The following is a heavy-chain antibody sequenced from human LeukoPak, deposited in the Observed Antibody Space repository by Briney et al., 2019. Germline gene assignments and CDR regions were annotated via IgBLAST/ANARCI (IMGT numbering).Heavy chain of an antibody. Sequence: PGGSPRLSCAASGFTFSSYAMSWVRQAPGKGLEWVSAISGSGGSTYYADSVKGRFTISRDNSKNTLYLQMNSLRAEDTAVYYCAKDLAYYDSSGFVSWGQGTLVTVSS. V-gene: IGHV3-23*01. D-gene: IGHD3-22*01. CDR3: AKDLAYYDSSGFVS. CDR2: ISGSGGST. CDR1: GFTFSSYA. J-gene: IGHJ5*02.